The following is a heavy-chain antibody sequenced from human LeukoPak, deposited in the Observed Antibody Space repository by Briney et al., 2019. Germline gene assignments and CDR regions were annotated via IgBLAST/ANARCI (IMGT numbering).Heavy chain of an antibody. Sequence: PSETLSLTCTVSGGSISSYYWSWIRQSPGKGLEWIGYNSATTHYTPSLQSRVTISVDTSKNQLSLQMTSVTAADTAVYYCARGAHGYVGWFDSWGQGTLVTVSS. CDR2: NSATT. CDR3: ARGAHGYVGWFDS. CDR1: GGSISSYY. V-gene: IGHV4-59*01. D-gene: IGHD3-16*01. J-gene: IGHJ5*01.